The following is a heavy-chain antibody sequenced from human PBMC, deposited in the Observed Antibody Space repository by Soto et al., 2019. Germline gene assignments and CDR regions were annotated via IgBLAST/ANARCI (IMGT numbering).Heavy chain of an antibody. J-gene: IGHJ4*02. CDR2: ISSSSTI. CDR1: GLTFPSHS. V-gene: IGHV3-48*02. CDR3: ARDRGYTYGFDF. D-gene: IGHD5-18*01. Sequence: GGPLRFSFAASGLTFPSHSINCVRKAPGKGLEWVSFISSSSTIYYADSVKGRFTISRDNAKNSLYLQMNSLRDEDTAVYYCARDRGYTYGFDFWGQGARVTVSS.